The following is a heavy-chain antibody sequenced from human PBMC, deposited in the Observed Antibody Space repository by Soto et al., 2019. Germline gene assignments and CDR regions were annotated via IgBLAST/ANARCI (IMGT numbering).Heavy chain of an antibody. CDR3: AKDKYCSDGSCYSAFDY. Sequence: EVQLVESGGGLVQPGRSLRLSCAASGFTFDDYAMHWVRQAPGKGLEWVSGISWNSGSIGYADSVKGRFTISRDNAKNSLYLQMNSLRAEDTALYYCAKDKYCSDGSCYSAFDYWGQGTLVTVSS. CDR1: GFTFDDYA. V-gene: IGHV3-9*01. CDR2: ISWNSGSI. D-gene: IGHD2-15*01. J-gene: IGHJ4*02.